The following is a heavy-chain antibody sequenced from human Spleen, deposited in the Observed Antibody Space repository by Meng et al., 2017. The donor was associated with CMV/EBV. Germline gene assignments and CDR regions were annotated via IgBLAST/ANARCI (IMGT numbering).Heavy chain of an antibody. V-gene: IGHV1-18*04. J-gene: IGHJ5*02. Sequence: SCEASGYTFTSDGITWVRQDHGQGLEWMGWISHYTDNTNYAQKFKGRVIMTTDTSISTAYMELRSLRSNDTAVYYCARDVYGSGTPWGQGVLVTVSS. D-gene: IGHD3-10*01. CDR1: GYTFTSDG. CDR2: ISHYTDNT. CDR3: ARDVYGSGTP.